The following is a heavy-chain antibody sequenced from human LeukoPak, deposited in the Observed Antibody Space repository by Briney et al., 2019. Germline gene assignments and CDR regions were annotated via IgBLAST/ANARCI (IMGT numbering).Heavy chain of an antibody. D-gene: IGHD2-21*01. Sequence: SSETLSLTCTVSGGSISSGSYYWGWIRQPPGKGLEWIGSIYYSGSTYYNPSLKSRVTISVDTSKNQFSLKLSSVTAADTAVYYCARGVVIAPRTFDYWGQGTLVTVSS. CDR2: IYYSGST. CDR1: GGSISSGSYY. CDR3: ARGVVIAPRTFDY. J-gene: IGHJ4*02. V-gene: IGHV4-39*07.